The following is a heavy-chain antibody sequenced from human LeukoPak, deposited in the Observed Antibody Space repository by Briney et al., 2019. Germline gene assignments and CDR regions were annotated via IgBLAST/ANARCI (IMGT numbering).Heavy chain of an antibody. CDR1: GYSFTSYW. V-gene: IGHV5-51*01. CDR3: ARPLVGTGYSSSWYFVY. CDR2: IYPGDSDT. J-gene: IGHJ4*02. Sequence: GEPLKISCKGSGYSFTSYWIGWVRQMPGKGLEWMGIIYPGDSDTRYSPSFQGQVTISADKSISTAYLQWTSLKASDTAMYYCARPLVGTGYSSSWYFVYWGQGTQVTVSS. D-gene: IGHD6-13*01.